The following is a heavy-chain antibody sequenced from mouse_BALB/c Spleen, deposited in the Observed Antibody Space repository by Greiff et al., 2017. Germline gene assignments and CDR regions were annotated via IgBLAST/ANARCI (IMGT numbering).Heavy chain of an antibody. CDR3: ARDGNWDRDY. CDR1: GYSITSGYY. J-gene: IGHJ2*01. Sequence: DVQLQESGPGLVKPSQSLSLTCSVTGYSITSGYYWNWIRQFPGNKLEWMGYISYDGSNNYNPSLKNRISITRDTSKNQFFLKLNSVTTEDTATYYCARDGNWDRDYWGQGTTLTVSS. D-gene: IGHD4-1*01. V-gene: IGHV3-6*02. CDR2: ISYDGSN.